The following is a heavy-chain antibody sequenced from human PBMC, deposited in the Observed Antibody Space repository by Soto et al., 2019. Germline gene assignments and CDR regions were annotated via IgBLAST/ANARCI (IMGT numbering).Heavy chain of an antibody. J-gene: IGHJ4*02. Sequence: RLSCGASGFTFSSYAMSWVRQAPGKGLEWVSAISGSGGSTYYADSVKGRFTISRDNSKSLVHLQMSSLRAEDTAIYYCAREFCSNSSCYPGRTFDLWGQGTLVTVSS. CDR2: ISGSGGST. CDR3: AREFCSNSSCYPGRTFDL. V-gene: IGHV3-23*01. D-gene: IGHD3-22*01. CDR1: GFTFSSYA.